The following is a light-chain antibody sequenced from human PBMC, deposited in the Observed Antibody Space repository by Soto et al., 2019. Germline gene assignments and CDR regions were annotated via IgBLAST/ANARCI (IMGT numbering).Light chain of an antibody. CDR2: GAS. J-gene: IGKJ3*01. CDR1: QNIYIY. V-gene: IGKV1-39*01. CDR3: QQSYSTLPT. Sequence: DIQMTQSPSSLSASVGDRVTISCRASQNIYIYLNWYQQKPGKAPKLLIYGASNLRSGVPSRFSGSGSGSDFTLRISSLQPEDFATYFCQQSYSTLPTFGPGTKVDIK.